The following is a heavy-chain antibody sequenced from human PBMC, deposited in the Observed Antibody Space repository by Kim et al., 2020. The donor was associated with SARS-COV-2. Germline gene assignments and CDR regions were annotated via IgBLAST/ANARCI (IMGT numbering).Heavy chain of an antibody. CDR3: ARHLSGFYIRPLDD. J-gene: IGHJ6*02. CDR1: GDSIRGSPYY. D-gene: IGHD6-19*01. CDR2: IHYSGTT. V-gene: IGHV4-39*01. Sequence: SETLSLTFTVFGDSIRGSPYYWGWIRQPPGKGLEWIGRIHYSGTTYYKPSLQSRVTVSVDTSKNQFSLKLTSVTAADRAVYDCARHLSGFYIRPLDDWG.